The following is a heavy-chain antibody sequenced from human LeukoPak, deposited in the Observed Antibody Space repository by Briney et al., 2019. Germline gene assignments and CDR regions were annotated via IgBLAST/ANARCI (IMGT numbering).Heavy chain of an antibody. J-gene: IGHJ4*02. D-gene: IGHD3-3*01. CDR3: ARDFRFLDDY. Sequence: GGTLRLSCAGSGFSFSSHGMNWVRQAPGKGLEWVSGISPSGDITYYTDPVRGRFTISRDNFKNTLSLQVNSLRAEDTAVYYCARDFRFLDDYWGQGTLVTVSS. CDR2: ISPSGDIT. V-gene: IGHV3-23*01. CDR1: GFSFSSHG.